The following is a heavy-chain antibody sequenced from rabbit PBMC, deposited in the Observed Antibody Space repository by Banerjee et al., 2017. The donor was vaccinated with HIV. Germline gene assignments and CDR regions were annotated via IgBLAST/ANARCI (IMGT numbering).Heavy chain of an antibody. CDR2: IYAGSGGNS. CDR1: GIDFSSDYW. J-gene: IGHJ6*01. CDR3: TRDSTSGGL. Sequence: QSLEESGGDLVKPGASLTLTCTASGIDFSSDYWICWVRQAPGQGLEWIACIYAGSGGNSDYANWAKGRFTISKTSSTTVTLQMTRLTAADTATYFCTRDSTSGGLWGQGTLVTVS. D-gene: IGHD1-1*01. V-gene: IGHV1S40*01.